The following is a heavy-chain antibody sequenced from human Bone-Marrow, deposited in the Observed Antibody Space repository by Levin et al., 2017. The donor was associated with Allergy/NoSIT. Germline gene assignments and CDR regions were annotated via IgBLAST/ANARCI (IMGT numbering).Heavy chain of an antibody. CDR3: AITGVASEYL. CDR2: FDPEHGET. D-gene: IGHD1-1*01. Sequence: GESLKISCKVFGYTLSDLSMHWVRQAPGKGLEWRGGFDPEHGETIYAQRFRGRVTMTEDTSTDTAYMQLNSLTSEDTAVYYCAITGVASEYLWGQGTLVTVSS. V-gene: IGHV1-24*01. J-gene: IGHJ4*02. CDR1: GYTLSDLS.